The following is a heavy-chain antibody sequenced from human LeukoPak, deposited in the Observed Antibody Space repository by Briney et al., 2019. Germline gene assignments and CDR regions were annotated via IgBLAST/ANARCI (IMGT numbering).Heavy chain of an antibody. CDR1: GGSISSYY. V-gene: IGHV4-4*07. CDR3: ARGPTTVTRAFDY. J-gene: IGHJ4*02. CDR2: IYTSGST. Sequence: SETLSLTCTVSGGSISSYYWSWIGQPAGKGLEWIGRIYTSGSTNYNPSLKSRVTMSVDTSKNQFSLNLNSVTAADTAVYYCARGPTTVTRAFDYWGQGTLVTVSS. D-gene: IGHD4-17*01.